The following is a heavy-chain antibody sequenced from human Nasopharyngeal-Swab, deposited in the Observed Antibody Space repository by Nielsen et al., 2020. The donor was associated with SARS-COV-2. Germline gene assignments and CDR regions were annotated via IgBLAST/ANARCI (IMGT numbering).Heavy chain of an antibody. J-gene: IGHJ6*02. V-gene: IGHV1-3*01. D-gene: IGHD6-25*01. Sequence: WVRQAPGQRLEWMGWINAGNGNTKYSQKFQGRVTITRDTSISTAYMELSRLRSDDTAVYYCARVGPSGYYYGMDVWGQGTTVTVSS. CDR3: ARVGPSGYYYGMDV. CDR2: INAGNGNT.